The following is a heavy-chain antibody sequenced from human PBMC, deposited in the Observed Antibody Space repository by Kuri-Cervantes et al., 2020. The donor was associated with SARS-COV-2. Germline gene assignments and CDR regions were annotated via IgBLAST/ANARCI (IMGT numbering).Heavy chain of an antibody. J-gene: IGHJ5*02. CDR3: AVPVVPAAIFENWFDP. D-gene: IGHD2-2*01. Sequence: GESLKISCAASGFTFSSYGMHWVRQAPGKGLEWVAVISYDGSNKYYADSVKGRFTIARDNSKNTIYLQMNNLRPEDTAVYYCAVPVVPAAIFENWFDPWGQGTLVTVSS. CDR2: ISYDGSNK. V-gene: IGHV3-30*03. CDR1: GFTFSSYG.